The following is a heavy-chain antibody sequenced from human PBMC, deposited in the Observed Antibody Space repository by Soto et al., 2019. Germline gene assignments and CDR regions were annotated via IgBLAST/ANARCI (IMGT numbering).Heavy chain of an antibody. CDR2: IYTGDSAT. J-gene: IGHJ6*02. CDR3: ARRDTHYGMDV. Sequence: ESLKISCKGSGYSFTSCCLGCVLQMPGKALEWMGIIYTGDSATRYSPSFQGQVTISADKTISTAYLQWSSMKASDTAMYYCARRDTHYGMDVWGQGTTVTVSS. V-gene: IGHV5-51*01. CDR1: GYSFTSCC.